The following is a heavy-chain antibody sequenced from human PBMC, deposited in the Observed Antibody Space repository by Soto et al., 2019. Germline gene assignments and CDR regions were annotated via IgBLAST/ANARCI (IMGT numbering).Heavy chain of an antibody. J-gene: IGHJ4*02. CDR1: GFIFSGYA. Sequence: QVQLVESGGGEVQPGRSLRLSCAASGFIFSGYAMHWVRQAPGKGLEWVAVISYDGNTKYYADSVKGRFTVSRDNSKNTLYVQMNNLSAEDTAMYYCAKETSAYEIDYWGQGTLVNVSS. CDR2: ISYDGNTK. CDR3: AKETSAYEIDY. D-gene: IGHD5-12*01. V-gene: IGHV3-30-3*01.